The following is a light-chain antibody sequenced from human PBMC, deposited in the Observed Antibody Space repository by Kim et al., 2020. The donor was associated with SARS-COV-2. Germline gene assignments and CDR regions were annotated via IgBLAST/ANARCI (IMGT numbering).Light chain of an antibody. J-gene: IGKJ3*01. Sequence: PVGGGALTCWPGRRGSSNDLAWYQQRPGQAPGLLIYAASSWPSGVPYRFSGSGFGTDFTLTISRLEPDDVATYYCQQYNSSPFTFGAGTKVYI. CDR1: RRGSSND. CDR2: AAS. CDR3: QQYNSSPFT. V-gene: IGKV3-20*01.